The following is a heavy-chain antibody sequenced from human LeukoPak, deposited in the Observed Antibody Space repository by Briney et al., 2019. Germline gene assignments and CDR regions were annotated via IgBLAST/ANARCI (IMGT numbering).Heavy chain of an antibody. D-gene: IGHD3-3*01. CDR3: AREISIFGVVILDY. J-gene: IGHJ4*02. CDR1: GGSISSYY. Sequence: SETLSLTCTVSGGSISSYYWSWIRQPAGKGLEWIGRIYTSGSTNYNPSLKSRVTMSVDTSKNQFSLKLSSVTAADTAVYYCAREISIFGVVILDYWGRGTLVTVSS. V-gene: IGHV4-4*07. CDR2: IYTSGST.